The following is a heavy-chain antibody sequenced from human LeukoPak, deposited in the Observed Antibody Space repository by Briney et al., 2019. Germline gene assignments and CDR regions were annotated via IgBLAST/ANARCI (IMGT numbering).Heavy chain of an antibody. J-gene: IGHJ4*02. CDR1: GFTFSSYA. CDR2: ISYDGSNK. V-gene: IGHV3-30*04. Sequence: PGGSLGLSCAASGFTFSSYAMHWVRQAPGKGLEWVAVISYDGSNKYYADSVKGRFTISRDNSKNTLYLQMNSLRAEDTAVYYCARDFVAAGTGDFDYWGQGTLVTVSS. CDR3: ARDFVAAGTGDFDY. D-gene: IGHD6-13*01.